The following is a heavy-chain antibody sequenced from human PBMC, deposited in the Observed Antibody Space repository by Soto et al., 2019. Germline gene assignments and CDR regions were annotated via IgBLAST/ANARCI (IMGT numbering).Heavy chain of an antibody. D-gene: IGHD3-22*01. V-gene: IGHV3-30-3*01. CDR3: ARLRGGDYDSSGDDAFDI. J-gene: IGHJ3*02. CDR1: GFTFSSYA. CDR2: ISYDGSNK. Sequence: ESGGGVVQPGRSLRLSCAASGFTFSSYAMHWVRQAPGKGLEWVAVISYDGSNKYYADSVKGRFTISRDNSKNTLYLQMNSLRAEDTAVYYCARLRGGDYDSSGDDAFDIWGQGTMVTVSS.